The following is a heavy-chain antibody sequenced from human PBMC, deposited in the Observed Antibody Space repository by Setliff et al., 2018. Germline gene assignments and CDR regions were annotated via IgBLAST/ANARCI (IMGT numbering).Heavy chain of an antibody. CDR2: IIPIFGTA. Sequence: SVKVSCKASGGTFSIYTISWVRQAPGQGLEWMGRIIPIFGTANYAQKFQGRLTITRDTSASTAYMELSSLPSEDTAIYYCARGDVYSGSYYHFDYWGQGTLVTVSA. CDR1: GGTFSIYT. J-gene: IGHJ4*02. D-gene: IGHD1-26*01. CDR3: ARGDVYSGSYYHFDY. V-gene: IGHV1-69*08.